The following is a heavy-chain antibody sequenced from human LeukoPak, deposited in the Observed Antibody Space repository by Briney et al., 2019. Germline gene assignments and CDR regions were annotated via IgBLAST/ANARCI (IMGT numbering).Heavy chain of an antibody. CDR1: GYTFSTYT. D-gene: IGHD7-27*01. J-gene: IGHJ4*02. V-gene: IGHV3-23*01. Sequence: GGSLRLSCAASGYTFSTYTMYWVRHPPGKRLEWVSIIGSSGGGIHYADSVKGRFTISRDNSKNALYLQMNSLRVEDTAVYYCAIDPNWGTHSWGQGVLVTVSS. CDR2: IGSSGGGI. CDR3: AIDPNWGTHS.